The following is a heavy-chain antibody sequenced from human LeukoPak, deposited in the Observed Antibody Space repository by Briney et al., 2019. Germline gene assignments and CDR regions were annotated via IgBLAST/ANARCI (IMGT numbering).Heavy chain of an antibody. J-gene: IGHJ4*02. CDR2: MNPNSGRT. CDR1: GYTLTSHD. Sequence: ASVKVSCKASGYTLTSHDINWVRQATGQGREWMGWMNPNSGRTGYAQNFQGRITITRNISISTAYMELSSLRSEDTAVYYCTRETSSRYFDYWGQGTLVTVSS. V-gene: IGHV1-8*01. CDR3: TRETSSRYFDY.